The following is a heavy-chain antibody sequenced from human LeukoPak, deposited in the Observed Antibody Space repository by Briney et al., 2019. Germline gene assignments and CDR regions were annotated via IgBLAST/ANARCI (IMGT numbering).Heavy chain of an antibody. CDR3: AKNLHYYDSSGIDY. CDR1: GFTFSSSA. CDR2: ISYDGSNK. D-gene: IGHD3-22*01. J-gene: IGHJ4*02. V-gene: IGHV3-30-3*02. Sequence: GGSLRLSCAASGFTFSSSAMHWVRQAPDKGLEWVAVISYDGSNKYYADSVKGRFTISRDNSKNTLYLQMNSLRAEDTALYYCAKNLHYYDSSGIDYWGQGTLVTVSS.